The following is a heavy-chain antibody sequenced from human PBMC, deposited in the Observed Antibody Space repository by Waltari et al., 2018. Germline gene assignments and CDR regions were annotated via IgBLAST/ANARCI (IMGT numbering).Heavy chain of an antibody. CDR3: AKDDWNYWFDP. V-gene: IGHV3-23*01. CDR2: ISGSGGST. CDR1: GFTFRSYA. D-gene: IGHD1-7*01. J-gene: IGHJ5*02. Sequence: EVQLLESGGGLVQPGGSLRLSCAASGFTFRSYALRRARQAPGKGLEWVSAISGSGGSTYYADSVKGRFTISRDNSKNTLYLQMNSLRAEDTAVYYCAKDDWNYWFDPWGQGTLVTVSS.